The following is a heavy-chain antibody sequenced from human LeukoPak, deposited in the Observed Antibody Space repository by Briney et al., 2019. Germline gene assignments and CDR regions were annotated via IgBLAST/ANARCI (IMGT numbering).Heavy chain of an antibody. CDR1: GFTFENYA. CDR2: ISWNSDAI. J-gene: IGHJ4*02. V-gene: IGHV3-9*01. D-gene: IGHD6-19*01. CDR3: ATAGSGSGWYGYYFDY. Sequence: PGGSLRLSCAASGFTFENYAMDWVRQAPGRGLEWLSGISWNSDAIGYGDSVKGRFTISRDNAKNSLYLQMNSLRAEDTAVYYCATAGSGSGWYGYYFDYWGQGTLVTVSS.